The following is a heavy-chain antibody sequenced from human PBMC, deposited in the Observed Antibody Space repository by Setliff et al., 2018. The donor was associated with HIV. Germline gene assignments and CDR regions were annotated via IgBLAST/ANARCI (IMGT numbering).Heavy chain of an antibody. CDR2: IFYGGNT. V-gene: IGHV4-39*02. CDR1: GGSMRVSNYY. J-gene: IGHJ4*02. D-gene: IGHD5-18*01. Sequence: SETLSLTCTVSGGSMRVSNYYWGWIRQSPGKGLMWIGSIFYGGNTYYNPSLKSRATISVDMSKSQFSLKLNSVVAADTAVYFCARDTAFLKEGTEYWGQGTLVTVSS. CDR3: ARDTAFLKEGTEY.